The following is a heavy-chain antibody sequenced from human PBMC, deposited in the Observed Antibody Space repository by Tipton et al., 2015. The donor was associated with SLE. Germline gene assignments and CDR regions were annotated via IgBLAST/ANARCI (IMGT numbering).Heavy chain of an antibody. CDR1: GGSVSSDTSY. J-gene: IGHJ4*02. Sequence: TLSLTCIVSGGSVSSDTSYWSWIRQPAGKGLEWIGRMYPSGSTNYNPSLKSRVTISVDRSRNQFSLKLSSVTAADTAVYYCAREDPSSSWYGFDYWGQGTLVTVSS. CDR2: MYPSGST. D-gene: IGHD6-13*01. V-gene: IGHV4-61*02. CDR3: AREDPSSSWYGFDY.